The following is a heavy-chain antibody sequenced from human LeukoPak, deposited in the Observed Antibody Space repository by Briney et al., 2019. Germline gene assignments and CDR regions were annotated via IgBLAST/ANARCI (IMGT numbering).Heavy chain of an antibody. CDR2: IKQDGSET. D-gene: IGHD2-2*01. V-gene: IGHV3-7*01. J-gene: IGHJ6*03. CDR3: ARRAPGYCITTSCPDTYYYYYYMDV. Sequence: GGSLRLSCAASGFAFSSSWMSWVRHAPGRGLEWVANIKQDGSETYYVDSLKGRFTVSRDNAKNSVYLQMSNLRAEDTAVYYCARRAPGYCITTSCPDTYYYYYYMDVWGKGTTVTVSS. CDR1: GFAFSSSW.